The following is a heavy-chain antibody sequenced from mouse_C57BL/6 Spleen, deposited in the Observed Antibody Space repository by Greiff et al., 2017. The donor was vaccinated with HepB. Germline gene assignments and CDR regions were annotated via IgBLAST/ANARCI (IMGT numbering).Heavy chain of an antibody. CDR1: GFTFSDYY. CDR2: INYDGSST. Sequence: EVKLVESEGGLVQPGSSMKLSCTASGFTFSDYYMAWVRQVPEKGLEWVANINYDGSSTYYLDSLKSRFIISRDNAKNILYLQMSSLKSEDTATYYCARISYYDYDWYFDVWGTGTTVTVSS. J-gene: IGHJ1*03. D-gene: IGHD2-4*01. V-gene: IGHV5-16*01. CDR3: ARISYYDYDWYFDV.